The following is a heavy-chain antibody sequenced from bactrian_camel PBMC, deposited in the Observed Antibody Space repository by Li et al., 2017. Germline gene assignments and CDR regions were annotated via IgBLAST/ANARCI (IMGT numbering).Heavy chain of an antibody. CDR2: VAADGTT. V-gene: IGHV3S53*01. D-gene: IGHD3*01. CDR1: GVPYTTYC. Sequence: VQLVESGGGSVQAGGSLTLSCTRSGVPYTTYCLAWFRQPRQLREGVATVAADGTTNYADSVQGRFTISRNVLPERLSLQMTRLKAEDTAMYYCAAGPDVGREKHLTADQVLSIRRNNFWGQGTQVTVS. CDR3: AAGPDVGREKHLTADQVLSIRRNNF. J-gene: IGHJ4*01.